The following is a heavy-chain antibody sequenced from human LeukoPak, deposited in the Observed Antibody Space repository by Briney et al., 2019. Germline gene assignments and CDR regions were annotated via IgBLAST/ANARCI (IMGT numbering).Heavy chain of an antibody. Sequence: PGGSLRLSCAASGFTFSSFWMHWVRQAPGKGLMWVSRINSEGSSTSYADSVKGRFTISRDNAMSTLYLQMNSLRAEDTAVYYCARSLGSSSVAGDFDYWGQGTLVTVSS. D-gene: IGHD6-6*01. V-gene: IGHV3-74*01. CDR3: ARSLGSSSVAGDFDY. CDR2: INSEGSST. J-gene: IGHJ4*02. CDR1: GFTFSSFW.